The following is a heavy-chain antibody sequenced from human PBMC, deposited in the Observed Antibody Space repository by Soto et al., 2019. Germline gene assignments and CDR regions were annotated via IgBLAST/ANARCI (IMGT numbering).Heavy chain of an antibody. D-gene: IGHD1-26*01. CDR3: ARRSNSGWYFDL. CDR2: IYYSGNT. J-gene: IGHJ2*01. CDR1: GGSISSSSYY. V-gene: IGHV4-39*01. Sequence: QLLESGPGLVKPSETLSLTCTVSGGSISSSSYYWGWIRQPPGKRLEWIGNIYYSGNTYHNPSLKSRVTMSVDTSENQFSLRLRSVTAADTAVYYCARRSNSGWYFDLWGRGALVTVSS.